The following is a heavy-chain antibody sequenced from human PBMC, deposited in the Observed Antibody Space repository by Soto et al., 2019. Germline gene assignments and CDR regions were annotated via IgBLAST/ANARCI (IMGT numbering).Heavy chain of an antibody. CDR3: ARGNFYYGLDV. CDR2: FSDSGST. J-gene: IGHJ6*02. CDR1: GGSFSGNY. Sequence: QVQLQQWGAGLLKPSETLSLICAVYGGSFSGNYWSWIRQPPGKGLEWIGDFSDSGSTNYNPSLTSRVTISEDMSKSQFSLKLSSVTAADTAVYYCARGNFYYGLDVWGQGTTVTVSS. V-gene: IGHV4-34*01.